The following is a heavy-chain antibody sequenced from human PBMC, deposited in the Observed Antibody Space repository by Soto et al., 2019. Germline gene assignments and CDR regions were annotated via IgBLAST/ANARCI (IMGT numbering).Heavy chain of an antibody. Sequence: ASVKVSCKASGYTFTSYGISWVRQAPGQGLEWMGWISAYNGNTNYAQKPQGRVTMTTDTSTSTAYMELRSLRSDDTAVYYCARELETTVVTPIGYWGQGTLVTVSS. CDR1: GYTFTSYG. J-gene: IGHJ4*02. V-gene: IGHV1-18*01. CDR3: ARELETTVVTPIGY. CDR2: ISAYNGNT. D-gene: IGHD4-17*01.